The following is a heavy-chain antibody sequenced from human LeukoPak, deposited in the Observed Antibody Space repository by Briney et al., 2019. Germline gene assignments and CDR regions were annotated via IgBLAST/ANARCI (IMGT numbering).Heavy chain of an antibody. Sequence: SETLSLTCTVSGGSISSSSYYWGWIRQPPGKGLEWIGSIYYSGSTYYNPSLKSRVTISVDTSKNQFSLKLSSVTAADTAVYYCARGLGCSGGSCYFLPPYYYYYMDVWGKGTTVTVSS. D-gene: IGHD2-15*01. V-gene: IGHV4-39*07. CDR3: ARGLGCSGGSCYFLPPYYYYYMDV. J-gene: IGHJ6*03. CDR2: IYYSGST. CDR1: GGSISSSSYY.